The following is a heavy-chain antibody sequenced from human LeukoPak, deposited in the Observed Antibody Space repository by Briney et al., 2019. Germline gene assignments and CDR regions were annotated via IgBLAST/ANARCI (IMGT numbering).Heavy chain of an antibody. D-gene: IGHD3-9*01. CDR3: ARALLRYFDNHDY. CDR2: ISYDGSNK. Sequence: GRSLRLSCAASGFTFSSYAMHWVRQAPGKGLEWVAVISYDGSNKYYADSVKGRFTISRDNSKNTLYLQMNSLRAEDTAVYYCARALLRYFDNHDYWGQGTLVTVSS. CDR1: GFTFSSYA. V-gene: IGHV3-30*04. J-gene: IGHJ4*02.